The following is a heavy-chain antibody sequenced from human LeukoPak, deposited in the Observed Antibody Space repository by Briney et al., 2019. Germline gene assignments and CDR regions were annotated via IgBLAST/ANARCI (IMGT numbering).Heavy chain of an antibody. CDR1: GGSISSGSYY. Sequence: SETLSLTCTVSGGSISSGSYYWTWIRQPAGKGLEWIGRVYTSGSTSYNPSLESRVTISGDTSKNLFSLKLTSVTVADTGVYYCARGVGYCSGGSCYEIDYWGQGTLVTVSS. CDR3: ARGVGYCSGGSCYEIDY. J-gene: IGHJ4*02. CDR2: VYTSGST. V-gene: IGHV4-61*02. D-gene: IGHD2-15*01.